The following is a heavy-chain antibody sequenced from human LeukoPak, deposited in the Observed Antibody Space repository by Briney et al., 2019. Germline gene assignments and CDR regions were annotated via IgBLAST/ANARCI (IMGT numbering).Heavy chain of an antibody. CDR1: GYTLTELS. CDR3: APRLYYYGSGSDAFDI. V-gene: IGHV1-24*01. D-gene: IGHD3-10*01. CDR2: FDPEDGET. J-gene: IGHJ3*02. Sequence: ASVKVSCKFSGYTLTELSMHWVRQAPGKGLEWMGGFDPEDGETIYAQKFQGRVTMTEDTSTDTAYMELSSLRSEDTAVYYCAPRLYYYGSGSDAFDIWGQGTMVTVSS.